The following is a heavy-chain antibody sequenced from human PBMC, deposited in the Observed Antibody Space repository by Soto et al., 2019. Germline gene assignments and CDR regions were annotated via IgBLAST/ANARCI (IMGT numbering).Heavy chain of an antibody. J-gene: IGHJ4*02. V-gene: IGHV3-23*01. Sequence: GGSLRLSCAASGFTFSSFALTWVRQAPGKGLEWVSSINPNGDNTYYADSVRGRFTISRDYSKNTLYLQMNSLRADDTAAYYCAKCRTHCYFDNWGQGTLVTVS. CDR3: AKCRTHCYFDN. D-gene: IGHD2-15*01. CDR1: GFTFSSFA. CDR2: INPNGDNT.